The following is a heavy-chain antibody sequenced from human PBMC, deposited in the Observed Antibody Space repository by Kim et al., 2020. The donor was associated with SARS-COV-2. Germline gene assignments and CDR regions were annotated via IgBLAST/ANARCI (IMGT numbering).Heavy chain of an antibody. CDR1: GYTLTDLY. D-gene: IGHD3-22*01. CDR3: AIGRDSSGYNYPDGCDI. CDR2: FDPENGGT. V-gene: IGHV1-24*01. Sequence: ASVKVSCKVSGYTLTDLYMHWVRQAPGKGLEWMGGFDPENGGTNYAQKFQGRVTMTGDTSTNTAYMELSSLRSEDTAVYYCAIGRDSSGYNYPDGCDIWGQGTMVTVSS. J-gene: IGHJ3*02.